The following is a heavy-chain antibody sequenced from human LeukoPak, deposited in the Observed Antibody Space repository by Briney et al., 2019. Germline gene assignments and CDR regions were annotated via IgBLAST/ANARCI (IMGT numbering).Heavy chain of an antibody. CDR3: AGSKLGFGELPAY. V-gene: IGHV4-30-4*01. J-gene: IGHJ4*02. CDR1: GGSISSGDYY. Sequence: SETLSLTCTVSGGSISSGDYYWSWIRQPPGKGLECIVYIYYSGSTYYNPSLKSRVTISVDTSKNQFSLKLSSVTAADTAVYYCAGSKLGFGELPAYWGQGTLVTVSS. D-gene: IGHD3-10*01. CDR2: IYYSGST.